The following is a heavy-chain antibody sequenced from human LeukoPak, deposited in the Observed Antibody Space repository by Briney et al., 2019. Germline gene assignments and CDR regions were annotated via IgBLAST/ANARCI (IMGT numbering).Heavy chain of an antibody. J-gene: IGHJ4*02. CDR3: ARDNVDIVATIDY. D-gene: IGHD5-12*01. V-gene: IGHV1-18*01. CDR2: ISAYNGNT. Sequence: GASVKVSCKASGGTFSSYAISWVRQAPGQGLEWMGWISAYNGNTNYAQKLQGRVTMTTDTSTSTAYMELRSLRSDDTAVYYCARDNVDIVATIDYWGQGTLVTVSS. CDR1: GGTFSSYA.